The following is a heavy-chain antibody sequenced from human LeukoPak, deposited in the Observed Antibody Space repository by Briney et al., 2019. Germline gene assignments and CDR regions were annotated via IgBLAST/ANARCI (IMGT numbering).Heavy chain of an antibody. V-gene: IGHV3-7*01. Sequence: PGGSLRLSCAASGFTFSNYWMSWVRQAPGKGLEWVANIKQDGSEKYYVSSVKGRFTISRDNAKNSLYLQMNSLRAEDTAVYYCARGPPSITIFGVVHYYFDYWGQGTLVTVSS. CDR3: ARGPPSITIFGVVHYYFDY. CDR2: IKQDGSEK. J-gene: IGHJ4*02. D-gene: IGHD3-3*01. CDR1: GFTFSNYW.